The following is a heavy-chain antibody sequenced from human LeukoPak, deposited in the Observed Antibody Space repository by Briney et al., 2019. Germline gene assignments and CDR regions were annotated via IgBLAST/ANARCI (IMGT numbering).Heavy chain of an antibody. CDR2: INHSGST. Sequence: PSETLSLTCAVYGGSFSGYYWSWIRQPPGKGLEWIGEINHSGSTNYNLSLKSRVTISVDTSKNQFSLKLSSVTAADTAVYYCARGFKYFQHWGQGTLVTVSS. CDR3: ARGFKYFQH. CDR1: GGSFSGYY. V-gene: IGHV4-34*01. J-gene: IGHJ1*01.